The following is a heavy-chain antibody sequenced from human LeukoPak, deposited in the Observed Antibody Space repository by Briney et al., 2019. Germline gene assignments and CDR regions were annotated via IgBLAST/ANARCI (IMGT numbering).Heavy chain of an antibody. CDR3: ASTFVVVPAAMPFDY. CDR1: GGSISSGSYY. V-gene: IGHV4-61*02. D-gene: IGHD2-2*01. Sequence: SETLSLTCTVSGGSISSGSYYWSWIRQPAGKGLEWIGRIYTSGSTNYNPSLKSRVTISVDTSKNQFSLKLSSVTAADTAVYYCASTFVVVPAAMPFDYWGQEPGDSVSS. CDR2: IYTSGST. J-gene: IGHJ4*02.